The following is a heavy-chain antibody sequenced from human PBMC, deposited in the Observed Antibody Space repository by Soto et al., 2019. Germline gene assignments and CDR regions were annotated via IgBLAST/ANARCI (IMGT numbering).Heavy chain of an antibody. CDR3: ARILLDSYSRGWYYFDY. Sequence: GGSLRLSCAASGFTFSSYGMHWVRQAPGKGLEWVAVIWYDGSNKYYADSVKGRFTISRDNSKNTLYLQMNSLRAEDTAVYYCARILLDSYSRGWYYFDYWGQGT. V-gene: IGHV3-33*01. CDR2: IWYDGSNK. CDR1: GFTFSSYG. D-gene: IGHD6-19*01. J-gene: IGHJ4*02.